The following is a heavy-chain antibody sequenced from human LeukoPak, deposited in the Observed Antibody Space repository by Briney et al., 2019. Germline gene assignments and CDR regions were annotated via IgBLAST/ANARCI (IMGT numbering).Heavy chain of an antibody. J-gene: IGHJ4*02. D-gene: IGHD3-9*01. CDR2: IRYDGSNK. CDR1: GFTFSSYG. V-gene: IGHV3-30*02. CDR3: AKGLHYNILTGFRRDYYFDY. Sequence: QSGGSLRLSCAASGFTFSSYGMHWVRQAPGKGLEWVAFIRYDGSNKYYADSVKGRFTISRDNSKNTLYLQMNSLRADDTAVYYCAKGLHYNILTGFRRDYYFDYWGQGTLVTVSS.